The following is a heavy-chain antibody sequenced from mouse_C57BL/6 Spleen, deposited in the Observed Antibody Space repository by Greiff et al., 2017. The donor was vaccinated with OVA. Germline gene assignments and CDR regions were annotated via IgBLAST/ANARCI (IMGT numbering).Heavy chain of an antibody. CDR2: IDPSDSYT. J-gene: IGHJ2*01. CDR3: ARSGYSKRYFDY. V-gene: IGHV1-69*01. Sequence: QVQLQQPGAELVMPGASVKLSCKASGYTFTSYWMHWVKQRPGQGLEWIGEIDPSDSYTNYNQKFKGKSTLTVEKSSSTAYMQLSSLTSEDSAVYYCARSGYSKRYFDYWGQGTTLTVSS. D-gene: IGHD2-5*01. CDR1: GYTFTSYW.